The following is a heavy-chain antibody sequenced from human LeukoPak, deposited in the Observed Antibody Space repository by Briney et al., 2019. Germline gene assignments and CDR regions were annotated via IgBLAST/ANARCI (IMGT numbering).Heavy chain of an antibody. CDR3: AKGGTVVPAREGPFDY. Sequence: PGGSLRLSCAASGFTFSSYAMSWVRQAPGKGLEWVSALSGSGGSTYYADSVKGRFTISRDNSKNTLYLQMNSLRAEDTAVYYCAKGGTVVPAREGPFDYWGQGTLVTVSS. CDR2: LSGSGGST. D-gene: IGHD2-2*01. V-gene: IGHV3-23*01. J-gene: IGHJ4*02. CDR1: GFTFSSYA.